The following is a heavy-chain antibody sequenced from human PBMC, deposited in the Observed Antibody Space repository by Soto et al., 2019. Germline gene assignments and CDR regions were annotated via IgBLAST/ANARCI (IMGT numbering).Heavy chain of an antibody. CDR3: AREVYCSGGSCPGSGYYYYYYMDV. CDR1: GGSFSGYY. J-gene: IGHJ6*03. D-gene: IGHD2-15*01. V-gene: IGHV4-34*01. Sequence: SETLSLTCAVYGGSFSGYYWSWIRQPPGKGLEWIGEINHSGSTNYNPSLKSRVTISVDTSKNQFSLKLSSVTAADTAVYYCAREVYCSGGSCPGSGYYYYYYMDVWGKGTTVTVSS. CDR2: INHSGST.